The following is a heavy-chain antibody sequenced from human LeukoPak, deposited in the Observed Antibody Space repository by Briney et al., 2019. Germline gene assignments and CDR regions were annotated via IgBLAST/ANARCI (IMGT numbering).Heavy chain of an antibody. Sequence: GGSLRLSCAASGFSFSDHYMDWVRQAPGKGLEWIGRTRNKANRYTTEYAASVKGRFTISRDDSKNSLYLQMNSLRAEDTAVYYCAREVGGKDHEFFDLWGRGTLVTVSS. CDR3: AREVGGKDHEFFDL. D-gene: IGHD4-23*01. CDR2: TRNKANRYTT. V-gene: IGHV3-72*01. CDR1: GFSFSDHY. J-gene: IGHJ2*01.